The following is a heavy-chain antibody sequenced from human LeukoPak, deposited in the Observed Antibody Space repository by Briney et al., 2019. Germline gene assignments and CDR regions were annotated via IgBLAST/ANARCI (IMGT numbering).Heavy chain of an antibody. CDR3: AKDDGGSYYIYYYYMDV. J-gene: IGHJ6*03. CDR1: GLTFSNYG. V-gene: IGHV3-23*01. Sequence: GGSLRLSCAASGLTFSNYGMSWVRQAPGKGLEWVSAISGSGGNTYYADSVKGRFTISRDNSKNTLYLQMNSLRAEDMAVYYCAKDDGGSYYIYYYYMDVWGKGTTVTISS. CDR2: ISGSGGNT. D-gene: IGHD1-26*01.